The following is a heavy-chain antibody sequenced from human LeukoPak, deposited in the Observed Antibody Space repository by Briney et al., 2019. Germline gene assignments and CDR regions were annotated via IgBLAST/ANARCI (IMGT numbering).Heavy chain of an antibody. CDR1: GFTFSSYS. CDR3: VKDQPSHYYYDSSGYYYRFDY. V-gene: IGHV3-23*01. D-gene: IGHD3-22*01. CDR2: ISGAGSP. Sequence: GGSLRLSCAASGFTFSSYSISWVRQAPGKGLEWVSLISGAGSPYYADSVKGRFTISRDNSKNTLYLQMNSLRAEDTAVYYCVKDQPSHYYYDSSGYYYRFDYWGQGTLVTVSS. J-gene: IGHJ4*02.